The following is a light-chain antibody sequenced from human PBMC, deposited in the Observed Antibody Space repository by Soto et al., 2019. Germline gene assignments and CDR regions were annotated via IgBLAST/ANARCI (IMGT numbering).Light chain of an antibody. CDR3: SSYTSSSFGV. CDR1: NSGIGGYNY. V-gene: IGLV2-14*01. Sequence: QSALTQPASVSGSPGQSITISCTGTNSGIGGYNYVSWYQQHPGKAPKLMIYDVSNRPSGISNRFSGSKSGNTASLTISGLQAEDEADYYCSSYTSSSFGVFGTGTKVTVL. J-gene: IGLJ1*01. CDR2: DVS.